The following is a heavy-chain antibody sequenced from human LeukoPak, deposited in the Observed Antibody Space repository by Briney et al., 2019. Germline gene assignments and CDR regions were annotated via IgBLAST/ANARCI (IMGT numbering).Heavy chain of an antibody. CDR2: IYTSGST. CDR3: AREDTMVRGVTPNFDY. CDR1: GASISSYY. J-gene: IGHJ4*02. V-gene: IGHV4-4*07. D-gene: IGHD3-10*01. Sequence: SETLSLTCTVSGASISSYYWSWIRQPAGKGLEWIGRIYTSGSTNYNPSLKSRVTMSVDTSKNQFSLKLSSVTAADTAVYYCAREDTMVRGVTPNFDYWGQGTLVTVSS.